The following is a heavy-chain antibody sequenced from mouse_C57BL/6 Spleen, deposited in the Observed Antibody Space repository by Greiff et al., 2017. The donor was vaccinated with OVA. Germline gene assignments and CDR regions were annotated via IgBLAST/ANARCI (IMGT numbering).Heavy chain of an antibody. V-gene: IGHV1-9*01. J-gene: IGHJ2*01. Sequence: VQLQQSGAELMKPGASVKLSCKATGYTFTGYWIEWVKQRPGHGLEWIGEILPGRGSTNYNEKFNGKATFTASTSSNTAYMQLSRLTTEDSAIYDSARLGIYYYGSSLWGQGTTRTGSS. CDR3: ARLGIYYYGSSL. CDR2: ILPGRGST. CDR1: GYTFTGYW. D-gene: IGHD1-1*01.